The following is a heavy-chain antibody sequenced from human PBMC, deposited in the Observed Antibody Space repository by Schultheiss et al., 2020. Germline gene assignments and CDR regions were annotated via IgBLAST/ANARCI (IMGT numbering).Heavy chain of an antibody. V-gene: IGHV4-38-2*01. CDR3: ARIPGIAVAGRDY. D-gene: IGHD6-19*01. J-gene: IGHJ4*02. CDR2: INHSGST. CDR1: GYSISSGYY. Sequence: SATLSLTCAVSGYSISSGYYWGWIRQPPGKGLEWIGEINHSGSTNYNPSLKSRVTISVDTSKNQFSLKLSSVTAADTAVYYCARIPGIAVAGRDYWGQGTLVTVSS.